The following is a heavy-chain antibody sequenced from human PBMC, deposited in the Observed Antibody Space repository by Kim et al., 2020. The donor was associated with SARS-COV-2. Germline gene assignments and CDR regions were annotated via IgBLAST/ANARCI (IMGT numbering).Heavy chain of an antibody. Sequence: GGSLRLSCAASGFTFSRYTMNWVRQAPGKGLEWVTSISGDGGFIYYADSVKGRFTISRDNAENSLYLQMGSLRVEDTAVYYCARFGTYHNANGYGQPVWGRGTTVSVSS. V-gene: IGHV3-21*06. CDR3: ARFGTYHNANGYGQPV. CDR1: GFTFSRYT. D-gene: IGHD5-12*01. J-gene: IGHJ6*02. CDR2: ISGDGGFI.